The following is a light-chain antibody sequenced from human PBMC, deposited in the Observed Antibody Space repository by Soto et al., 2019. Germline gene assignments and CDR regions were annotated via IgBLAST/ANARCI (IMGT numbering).Light chain of an antibody. V-gene: IGLV2-18*02. J-gene: IGLJ1*01. CDR3: YSFTSSNTYV. CDR2: EVS. CDR1: SSDVGSYNR. Sequence: TQPPSVSGSPGQSVTTSCTGTSSDVGSYNRVSWYQQPPGTAPKVIIYEVSNRPSGVPDRFSGSKSGNTPSLTISGLQPEDEADYYCYSFTSSNTYVFGTGTKVTV.